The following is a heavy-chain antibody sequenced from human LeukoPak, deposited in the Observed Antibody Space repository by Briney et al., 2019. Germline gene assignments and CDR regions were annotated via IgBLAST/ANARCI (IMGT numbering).Heavy chain of an antibody. V-gene: IGHV4-4*07. J-gene: IGHJ6*02. D-gene: IGHD3-22*01. Sequence: SETLSLTCTVSGGSISSYYWSWIRQPAGKGLEWIGRIYTSGSTNYNPSLKSRVTISVDTSKNQFSLKLSSVTAADTAVYYCARDGVYYDSSGLTYYYGMDVWGQGTTVTVSS. CDR3: ARDGVYYDSSGLTYYYGMDV. CDR1: GGSISSYY. CDR2: IYTSGST.